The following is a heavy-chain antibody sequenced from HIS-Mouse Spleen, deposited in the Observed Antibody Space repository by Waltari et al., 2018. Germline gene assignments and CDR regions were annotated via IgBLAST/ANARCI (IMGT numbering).Heavy chain of an antibody. CDR3: ARSPYYDFWSGYSDNWFDP. V-gene: IGHV4-31*03. CDR1: GGSISSGGYY. Sequence: QVQLQESGPGLVTPSQTLSLTCPFSGGSISSGGYYLSWIRQHPGKGLEWIGYTYYSGSTYYNPSLKSRVTISVDTSKNQFSLKLSSVTAADTAVYYCARSPYYDFWSGYSDNWFDPWGQGTLVTVSS. CDR2: TYYSGST. J-gene: IGHJ5*02. D-gene: IGHD3-3*01.